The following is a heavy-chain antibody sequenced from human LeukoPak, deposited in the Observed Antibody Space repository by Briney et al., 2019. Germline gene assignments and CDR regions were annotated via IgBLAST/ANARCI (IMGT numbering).Heavy chain of an antibody. V-gene: IGHV3-7*01. D-gene: IGHD2-15*01. CDR2: IKYDGSEK. J-gene: IGHJ4*02. CDR1: GFTFSNYW. Sequence: PTGGSLRLSCTGSGFTFSNYWMSWVRQAPGKGLEWVANIKYDGSEKYYVDSVKGRFTISRDNAKNSLYLQMNSLRAEDTAVYYCASLFRGSGGSCSNLGNYWGQGTLVTVSS. CDR3: ASLFRGSGGSCSNLGNY.